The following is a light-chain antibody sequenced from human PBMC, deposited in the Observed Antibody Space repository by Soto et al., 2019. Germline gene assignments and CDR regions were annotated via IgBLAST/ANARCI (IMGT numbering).Light chain of an antibody. Sequence: QSVLTQPPSVSGAPGQRVTISCTGSSSNIGAGYDVHWYQQVPGTAPKLLIYANSNRPSGVPDRFSGSKSGTLASLAITGLQAEDEADYYCQSYDSSLSGFGVFGGGTKVTVL. CDR1: SSNIGAGYD. V-gene: IGLV1-40*01. J-gene: IGLJ3*02. CDR3: QSYDSSLSGFGV. CDR2: ANS.